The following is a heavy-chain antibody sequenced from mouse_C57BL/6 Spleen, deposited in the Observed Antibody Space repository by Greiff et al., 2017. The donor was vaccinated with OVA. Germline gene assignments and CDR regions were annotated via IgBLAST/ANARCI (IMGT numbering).Heavy chain of an antibody. D-gene: IGHD2-4*01. CDR2: ISSGSSTI. CDR1: GFTFSDYG. CDR3: ARAYDYDFYAMDY. Sequence: EVKLMESGGGLVKPGGSLKLSCAASGFTFSDYGMHWVRQAPEKGLEWVAYISSGSSTIYYADTVKGRFTISRANANNTMFPQMTSLRSEEPAMYYCARAYDYDFYAMDYWGQGTSVTVSS. J-gene: IGHJ4*01. V-gene: IGHV5-17*01.